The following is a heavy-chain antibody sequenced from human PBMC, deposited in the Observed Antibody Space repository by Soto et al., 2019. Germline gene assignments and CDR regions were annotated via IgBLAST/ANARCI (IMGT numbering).Heavy chain of an antibody. Sequence: PGGSLRLSCAASGFTFSSYWMHWVRQAPWKGLEWVSRIEGDGSSTTSADSVKGRFTVSRDDARNTLYLQMSSLRADDTAIYYCAREGLDTAGFFDVWGEGTKVTVSS. CDR2: IEGDGSST. CDR3: AREGLDTAGFFDV. J-gene: IGHJ3*01. D-gene: IGHD6-13*01. CDR1: GFTFSSYW. V-gene: IGHV3-74*01.